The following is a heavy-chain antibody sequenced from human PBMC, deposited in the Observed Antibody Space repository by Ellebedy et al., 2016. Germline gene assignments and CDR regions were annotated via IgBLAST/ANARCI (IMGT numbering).Heavy chain of an antibody. CDR3: ARHPDTAMVSFDY. V-gene: IGHV4-39*01. CDR2: IYYSGST. CDR1: GGSISSSSYY. Sequence: SETLSLTCTVSGGSISSSSYYWGWIRQPPGKGLEWIGSIYYSGSTYYSPSLKSRVTISVDTSKNQFSLKLSSVTAADTAVYYCARHPDTAMVSFDYWGQGTLVTVSS. D-gene: IGHD5-18*01. J-gene: IGHJ4*02.